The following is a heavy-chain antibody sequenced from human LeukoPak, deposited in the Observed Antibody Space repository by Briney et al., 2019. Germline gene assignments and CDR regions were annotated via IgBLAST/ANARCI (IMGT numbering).Heavy chain of an antibody. CDR1: GYTFTDYY. J-gene: IGHJ4*02. Sequence: ASVKVSFKASGYTFTDYYLHWVRQAPGHGLEWMGWINPKTGVTKYAQNFQGRVTMTRDTSINTAYMEVSRLRSDDTAVFYCARDLAMYSPDLDYWGQGTLVTVSS. CDR3: ARDLAMYSPDLDY. CDR2: INPKTGVT. V-gene: IGHV1-2*02. D-gene: IGHD1-26*01.